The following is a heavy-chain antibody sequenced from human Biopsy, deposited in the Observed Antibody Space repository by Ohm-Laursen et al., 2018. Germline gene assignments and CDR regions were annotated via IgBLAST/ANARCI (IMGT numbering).Heavy chain of an antibody. CDR1: GGSISNYY. CDR2: IYSSGST. CDR3: AREPRIAAVAYFDP. J-gene: IGHJ5*02. V-gene: IGHV4-4*07. D-gene: IGHD6-13*01. Sequence: GTLSLTCTVSGGSISNYYWSWIRQPAGKGLEWIGRIYSSGSTNYNPSLKSRVTMSVDTSRNQFSLILSSMTAADTAVYYCAREPRIAAVAYFDPWGQGTLVTVSS.